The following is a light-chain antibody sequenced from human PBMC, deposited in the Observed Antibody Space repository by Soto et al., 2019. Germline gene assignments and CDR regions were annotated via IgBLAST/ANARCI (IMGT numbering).Light chain of an antibody. J-gene: IGKJ2*01. CDR1: QSVSSN. V-gene: IGKV3-15*01. Sequence: EIVMTQSPATLSVSPGERATLSCRASQSVSSNLAWYQQKPGQAPRLLIYGASTRATGIPARFSGSGSATEFTLTISSLQSEDFATYYCQQSYITPYTFGQGTNLEIK. CDR3: QQSYITPYT. CDR2: GAS.